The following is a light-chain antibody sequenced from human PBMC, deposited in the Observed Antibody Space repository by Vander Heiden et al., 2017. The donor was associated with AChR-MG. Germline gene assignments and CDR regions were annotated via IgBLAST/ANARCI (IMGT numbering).Light chain of an antibody. CDR3: SSYATNNNFV. V-gene: IGLV2-8*01. CDR2: GVS. CDR1: SSDIGGYNY. J-gene: IGLJ3*02. Sequence: QSALTQPPSASGSPGQSVTISCTGTSSDIGGYNYVSWYQHHPGKAPQVMIYGVSKRPSGVPDRFSGSKSGNTASLTVSGLQAEDEADYYCSSYATNNNFVFGGGTKLTVL.